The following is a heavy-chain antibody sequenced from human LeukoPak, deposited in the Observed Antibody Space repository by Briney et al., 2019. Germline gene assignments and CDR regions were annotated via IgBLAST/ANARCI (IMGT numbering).Heavy chain of an antibody. V-gene: IGHV3-23*01. Sequence: GGSLRLSCAASGFTFSSYGMSWVRQAPGKGLEWVSAISGSGGSTYYADSVKGRFTISRDNSKNTLYLQMNSLRAEDTAVYYCATSPRLLWFGELLYEPSFDYWGQGTLVTVSS. CDR3: ATSPRLLWFGELLYEPSFDY. D-gene: IGHD3-10*01. CDR1: GFTFSSYG. CDR2: ISGSGGST. J-gene: IGHJ4*02.